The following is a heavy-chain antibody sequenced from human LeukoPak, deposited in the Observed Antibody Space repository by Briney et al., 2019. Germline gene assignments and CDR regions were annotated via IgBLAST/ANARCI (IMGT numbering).Heavy chain of an antibody. CDR1: GYTFTSYG. CDR2: IRVYNGDT. D-gene: IGHD6-6*01. J-gene: IGHJ4*02. Sequence: ASVKVSCKASGYTFTSYGISWVRQAPGQGLEWMGWIRVYNGDTNYAQKLQGRVTMTTDTSTSTAYMELRSLRSDDTAVYYCARRIAARPEGFDYWGQGTLVTVSS. V-gene: IGHV1-18*01. CDR3: ARRIAARPEGFDY.